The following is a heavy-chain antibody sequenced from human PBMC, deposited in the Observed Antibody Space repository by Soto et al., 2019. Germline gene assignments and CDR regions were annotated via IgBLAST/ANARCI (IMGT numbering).Heavy chain of an antibody. CDR3: ATTAMAIAENYGMDV. V-gene: IGHV1-18*04. J-gene: IGHJ6*02. Sequence: ASVKLYCKASRYTFTSYCISWVRQAPGQGLEWMGWISAYNGNTNYAQKLQGRVTMTTDTSTSTAYMELRSLRSDDTAVYYCATTAMAIAENYGMDVWGQGTTVTVSS. D-gene: IGHD5-18*01. CDR1: RYTFTSYC. CDR2: ISAYNGNT.